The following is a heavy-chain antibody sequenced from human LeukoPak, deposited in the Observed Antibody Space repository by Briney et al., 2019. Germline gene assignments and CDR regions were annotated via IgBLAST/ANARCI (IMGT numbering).Heavy chain of an antibody. CDR2: INTSGGST. J-gene: IGHJ4*02. CDR1: VYTFTSYY. V-gene: IGHV1-46*01. CDR3: ARGVEMVASGFDY. Sequence: ASVKVSCKASVYTFTSYYMHWVRQTPGQGLEWMGIINTSGGSTSYAQKFQGRVTMTRDTSTSTVYMELSRLRSEDTAVYYCARGVEMVASGFDYWGQGTLVTVSS. D-gene: IGHD5-24*01.